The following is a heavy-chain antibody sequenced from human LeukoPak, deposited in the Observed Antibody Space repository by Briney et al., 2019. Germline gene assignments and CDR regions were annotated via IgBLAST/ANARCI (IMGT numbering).Heavy chain of an antibody. Sequence: GGTLRLSCAASGFTFSSYGMSWVRQAPGKGLEWVANIKQDGSEKYYVDSVKGRFTISRDNAKNSLYLQMNSLRAEDTALYYCSRDLGTGRPHDFWGQGTLVTVSS. J-gene: IGHJ4*02. CDR1: GFTFSSYG. D-gene: IGHD3/OR15-3a*01. CDR2: IKQDGSEK. V-gene: IGHV3-7*01. CDR3: SRDLGTGRPHDF.